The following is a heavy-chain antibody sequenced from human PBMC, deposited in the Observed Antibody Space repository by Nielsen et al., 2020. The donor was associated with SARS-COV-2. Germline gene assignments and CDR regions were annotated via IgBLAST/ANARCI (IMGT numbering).Heavy chain of an antibody. J-gene: IGHJ4*02. V-gene: IGHV4-39*01. CDR3: ARQVFGSGGLLYFDF. Sequence: SETLSLTCAVSGGPISRTTYYWGWIRQPPGKGLEWIGSIYWVGSTFYNPSLKSRVSIPMDTSENQVSLKMTSVTAADTAVYYCARQVFGSGGLLYFDFWGQGNLVTVSS. D-gene: IGHD3-10*01. CDR1: GGPISRTTYY. CDR2: IYWVGST.